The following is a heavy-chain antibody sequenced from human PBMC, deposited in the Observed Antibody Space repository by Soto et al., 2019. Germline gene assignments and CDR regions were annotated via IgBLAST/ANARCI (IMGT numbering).Heavy chain of an antibody. Sequence: QVQLVESGGGVVQPGRSLRLSCAASGFTFSSYGMHWVRQAPGKGLEWVAVISYDGSNKYYADSVKGRFTISRDNSKNTLYLQNNSLRAEETAVYYCGKEHERIYNYYYGMDVWGQGPTVTVSS. CDR3: GKEHERIYNYYYGMDV. CDR1: GFTFSSYG. CDR2: ISYDGSNK. J-gene: IGHJ6*02. D-gene: IGHD2-15*01. V-gene: IGHV3-30*18.